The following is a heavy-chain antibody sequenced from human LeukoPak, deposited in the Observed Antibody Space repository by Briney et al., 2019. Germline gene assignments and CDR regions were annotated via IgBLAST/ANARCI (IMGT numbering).Heavy chain of an antibody. Sequence: SVKVSCKASGGTFSSYAISWVRQAPGQGLEWMGGIIPIFGTANYAQKFQGRVTITADESTSTAYMELSSLRSEDTAVYYCALGDYDFWSGYYRPLMDYYYGMDVWGQGTTVTVSS. V-gene: IGHV1-69*01. CDR1: GGTFSSYA. D-gene: IGHD3-3*01. CDR3: ALGDYDFWSGYYRPLMDYYYGMDV. J-gene: IGHJ6*02. CDR2: IIPIFGTA.